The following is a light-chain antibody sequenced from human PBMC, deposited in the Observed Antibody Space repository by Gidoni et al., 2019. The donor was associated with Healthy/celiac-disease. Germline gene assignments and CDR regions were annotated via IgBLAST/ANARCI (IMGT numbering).Light chain of an antibody. V-gene: IGLV1-44*01. CDR2: SNN. J-gene: IGLJ1*01. CDR1: SSNIGSNT. Sequence: QSVLTQPPSASGTPGQRVTISCSGSSSNIGSNTVNWYQQLPGTAPTLLISSNNQRPSGVPDRFSGSKSGTSASLAISGLQSEDEADYYCAAWDDSLNGFYVFGTGTKVTVL. CDR3: AAWDDSLNGFYV.